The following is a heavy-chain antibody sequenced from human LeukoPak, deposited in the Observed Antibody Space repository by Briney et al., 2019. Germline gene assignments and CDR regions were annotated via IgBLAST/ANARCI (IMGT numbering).Heavy chain of an antibody. CDR3: ARDSASIAAAVYWYFDL. CDR1: GFTFNTYA. V-gene: IGHV3-33*01. Sequence: GGSLRLSCAASGFTFNTYAMNWVRQAPGKGLEWVAVIWYDGSNEYYADSVKGRFTISRDNSKSTLYLQMNSLRAEDSAVYFCARDSASIAAAVYWYFDLRGRGTLVTVSS. CDR2: IWYDGSNE. D-gene: IGHD6-13*01. J-gene: IGHJ2*01.